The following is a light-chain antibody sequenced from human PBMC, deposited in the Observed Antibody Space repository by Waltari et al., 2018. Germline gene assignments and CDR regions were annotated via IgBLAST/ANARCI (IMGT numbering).Light chain of an antibody. Sequence: EIVLTQSPGTLSLSPGERATLSCRASQRVSRTLAWYQQKPGQAPSLLIYAASTRATGIPDRFSGSGSGTDFRLTISRLEPEDFAVYYCQHYVRLPVTFGQGTKVEIK. J-gene: IGKJ1*01. CDR3: QHYVRLPVT. V-gene: IGKV3-20*01. CDR1: QRVSRT. CDR2: AAS.